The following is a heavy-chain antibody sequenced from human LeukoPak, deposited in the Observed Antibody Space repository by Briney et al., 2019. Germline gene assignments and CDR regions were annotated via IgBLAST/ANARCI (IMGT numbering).Heavy chain of an antibody. D-gene: IGHD1-14*01. CDR3: ARDPQFPDNYYYYMDV. V-gene: IGHV3-30*04. Sequence: TGGSLRLSCAASGFTFRSYAMHWVRQAPGKGLEWVALISYAGNIKYYADSVKGRFIISRDNSKNTLYLQMNSLRAEDTAVYYCARDPQFPDNYYYYMDVWGKGTTVTVS. CDR1: GFTFRSYA. CDR2: ISYAGNIK. J-gene: IGHJ6*03.